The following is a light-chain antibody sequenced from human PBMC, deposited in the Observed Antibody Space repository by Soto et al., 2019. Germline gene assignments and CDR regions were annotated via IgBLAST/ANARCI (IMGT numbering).Light chain of an antibody. CDR1: QSVNTN. Sequence: EIVMTRSPATLSVSPGERATLSSRASQSVNTNLAWYQHRPGQAPRLLXHGASNRATGIPARFSGSGSGTEFTLAISSVQSQDVAVYYCQQRSNWPPSWTFGQGTKVDIK. CDR3: QQRSNWPPSWT. CDR2: GAS. J-gene: IGKJ1*01. V-gene: IGKV3-15*01.